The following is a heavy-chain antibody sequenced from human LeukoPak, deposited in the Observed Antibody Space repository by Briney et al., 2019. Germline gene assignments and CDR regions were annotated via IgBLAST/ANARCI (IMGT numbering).Heavy chain of an antibody. CDR3: ARVDPTGDGYNCFDS. CDR1: GFTFSGSA. CDR2: INTDGSST. D-gene: IGHD5-24*01. V-gene: IGHV3-74*01. J-gene: IGHJ4*02. Sequence: GGSLRLSCAASGFTFSGSAMSWVRQAPGKGLLWVARINTDGSSTLYADSVKGRFTISRDNAKSTLYLQMDSLRPEDTAVYYCARVDPTGDGYNCFDSWGQGTLVTVSS.